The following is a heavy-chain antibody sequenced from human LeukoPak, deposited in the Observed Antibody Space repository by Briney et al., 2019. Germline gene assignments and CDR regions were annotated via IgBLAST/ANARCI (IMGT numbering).Heavy chain of an antibody. V-gene: IGHV1-2*04. D-gene: IGHD5-18*01. Sequence: ASVKVSCKASGYTFTGYYMHWVRQAPGQGLEWMGWTNPNSGGTNYAQKFQGWVTMTRDTSISTAYMELSRLRSDDTAVYYCARGEGWIQLWADYYGMDVWGKGTTVTVSS. CDR1: GYTFTGYY. CDR3: ARGEGWIQLWADYYGMDV. CDR2: TNPNSGGT. J-gene: IGHJ6*04.